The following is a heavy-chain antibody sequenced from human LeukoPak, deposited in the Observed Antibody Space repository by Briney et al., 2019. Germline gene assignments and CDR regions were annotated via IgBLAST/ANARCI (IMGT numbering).Heavy chain of an antibody. CDR1: GESFSGYY. CDR3: ATSGGTLGPTNYFAY. Sequence: PSETLSLTCAVYGESFSGYYWSWIRQHPAKGLEWMEEINHSGSTNYKPSLKSLVTISVDTSKNQLSLMLSSVSAADTAVYYCATSGGTLGPTNYFAYWGQGTLVTVSS. CDR2: INHSGST. J-gene: IGHJ4*02. D-gene: IGHD3-16*01. V-gene: IGHV4-34*01.